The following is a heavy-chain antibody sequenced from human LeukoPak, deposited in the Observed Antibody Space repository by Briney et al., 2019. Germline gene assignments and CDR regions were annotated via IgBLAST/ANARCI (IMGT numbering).Heavy chain of an antibody. V-gene: IGHV3-53*01. CDR2: IYSGGST. CDR1: GFTVSSNY. J-gene: IGHJ4*02. D-gene: IGHD3-16*01. CDR3: ARDGGCDYRGFDY. Sequence: GGSLRLSCAASGFTVSSNYMSWVRQAPGKGLEWVSVIYSGGSTYYADSVKGRFTIPRDNSKNTLYLQMNSLRAEDTAVYYCARDGGCDYRGFDYWGQGTLVTVSS.